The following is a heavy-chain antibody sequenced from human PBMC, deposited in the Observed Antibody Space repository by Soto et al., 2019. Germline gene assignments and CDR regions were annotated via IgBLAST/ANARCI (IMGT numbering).Heavy chain of an antibody. J-gene: IGHJ6*02. CDR1: GYTFTSYG. Sequence: ASVKVSCKASGYTFTSYGISWVRQAPGQGLEWMGWISAYNGNTNYAQKLQGRVTMTTDTSTSTAYMELRSLRSDDTAVYYCARVRETWIQLWGYYYGMDVWGQGTTVTVSS. CDR2: ISAYNGNT. D-gene: IGHD5-18*01. V-gene: IGHV1-18*01. CDR3: ARVRETWIQLWGYYYGMDV.